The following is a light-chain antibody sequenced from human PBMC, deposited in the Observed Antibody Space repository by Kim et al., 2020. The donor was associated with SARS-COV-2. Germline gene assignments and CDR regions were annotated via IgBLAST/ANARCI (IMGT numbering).Light chain of an antibody. Sequence: NFMLTQPHSVSESPGKTVTISCTRSSGNIGDNYVQWYQQRPGGVPTTVVYEDDQRPSGVPDRFSGSIDSSSNSASLTISGLKTEDEADYYCQSYNRSIVVFGGGTQPDRP. V-gene: IGLV6-57*04. CDR3: QSYNRSIVV. CDR1: SGNIGDNY. CDR2: EDD. J-gene: IGLJ2*01.